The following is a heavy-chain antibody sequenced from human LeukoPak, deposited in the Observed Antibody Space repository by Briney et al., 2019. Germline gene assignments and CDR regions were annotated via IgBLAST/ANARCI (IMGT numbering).Heavy chain of an antibody. Sequence: ASVKVSCKASGYTFTGYYMHWVRQAPGQGLEWMGWINPNSGGTNYAQKFQGRVTMIRDTSISTAYMELSRLRSDDTAVYYCARVFYSYGGDSFYYYMDVWGKGTTVTVSS. CDR2: INPNSGGT. V-gene: IGHV1-2*02. CDR3: ARVFYSYGGDSFYYYMDV. D-gene: IGHD5-18*01. J-gene: IGHJ6*03. CDR1: GYTFTGYY.